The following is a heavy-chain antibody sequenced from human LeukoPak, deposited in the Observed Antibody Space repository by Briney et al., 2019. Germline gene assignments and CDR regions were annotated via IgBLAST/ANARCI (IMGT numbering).Heavy chain of an antibody. D-gene: IGHD1-26*01. V-gene: IGHV4-61*02. J-gene: IGHJ4*02. CDR1: GSSISSGSYY. Sequence: SETLSLTCTVSGSSISSGSYYWSWIRRPAGKGLEWIGRIYTSGSTNYNPSLKSRVTISVDTSKNQFSLKLSSVTAADTAVYYCAREAGDSGSPGDYWGQGTLVTVSS. CDR3: AREAGDSGSPGDY. CDR2: IYTSGST.